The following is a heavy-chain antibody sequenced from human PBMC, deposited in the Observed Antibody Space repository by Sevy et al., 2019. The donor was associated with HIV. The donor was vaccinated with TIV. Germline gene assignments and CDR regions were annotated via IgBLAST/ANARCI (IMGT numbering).Heavy chain of an antibody. Sequence: GGSLRLSCAASGFVFSDYSMNWVRQAPGKVLEWISSVSSSSNYIYYADSVKGRFTISRDNAKNSLYLQMNSLRAEDTAVYYCARDPRTLTVVGYYFDSWGQGTLVTVSS. CDR2: VSSSSNYI. V-gene: IGHV3-21*01. CDR1: GFVFSDYS. D-gene: IGHD3-22*01. CDR3: ARDPRTLTVVGYYFDS. J-gene: IGHJ4*02.